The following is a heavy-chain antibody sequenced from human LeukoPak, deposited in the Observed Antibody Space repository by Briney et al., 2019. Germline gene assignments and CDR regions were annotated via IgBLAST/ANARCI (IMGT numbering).Heavy chain of an antibody. Sequence: VGSLKLSCAASGFTFSGSAIHWVRQASGKGLEWVGRIRSKANNYATACAASVKGTFTLSRDDTKNTAYLQMDSLKTEDTAVYYCASRGDSSGYSYPFDYWGQGTLVTVSS. J-gene: IGHJ4*02. CDR2: IRSKANNYAT. D-gene: IGHD3-22*01. V-gene: IGHV3-73*01. CDR1: GFTFSGSA. CDR3: ASRGDSSGYSYPFDY.